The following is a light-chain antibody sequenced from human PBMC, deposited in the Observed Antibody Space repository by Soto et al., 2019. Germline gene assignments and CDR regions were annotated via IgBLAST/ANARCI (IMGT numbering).Light chain of an antibody. Sequence: IVMTQSPDSLAVSLFYITTIKXASRHSLISSSNNKNFLAWYQHKPGQPPKLLFYWASTRNSGVPDRFSGSGSGAHFTLTISSLQAEDVAVYYCQQYYNSPITFGQGTRLEIK. V-gene: IGKV4-1*01. CDR2: WAS. J-gene: IGKJ5*01. CDR1: HSLISSSNNKNF. CDR3: QQYYNSPIT.